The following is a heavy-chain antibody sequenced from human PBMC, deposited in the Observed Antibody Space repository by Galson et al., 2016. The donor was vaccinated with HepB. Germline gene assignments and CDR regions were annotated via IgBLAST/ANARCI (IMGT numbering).Heavy chain of an antibody. CDR1: GFTFSNFA. V-gene: IGHV3-23*01. CDR3: AKVPWESDFWSGYPLDY. J-gene: IGHJ4*02. Sequence: SLRLSCAASGFTFSNFAMSWVRQAPGKGLEWVSAVSGSGLTTYYTDSVKGRFTISRDNSNNTLYLQMSSLRAEDTAIYYCAKVPWESDFWSGYPLDYWGQGTRVTVSS. CDR2: VSGSGLTT. D-gene: IGHD3-3*01.